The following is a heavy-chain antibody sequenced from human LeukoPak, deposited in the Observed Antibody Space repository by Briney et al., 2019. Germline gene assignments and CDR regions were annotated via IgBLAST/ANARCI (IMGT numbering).Heavy chain of an antibody. D-gene: IGHD4-17*01. CDR1: GGSFSGYY. Sequence: SETLSLTCAVYGGSFSGYYWSWIRQPPGKGLEWIGEINHSGSTNYNPSLKSRVTISVDTSKNQFSLKLSSVTAADTAVYYCARLDYGDYTPPSDWFVPWGQGTLVTVSS. V-gene: IGHV4-34*01. CDR2: INHSGST. CDR3: ARLDYGDYTPPSDWFVP. J-gene: IGHJ5*02.